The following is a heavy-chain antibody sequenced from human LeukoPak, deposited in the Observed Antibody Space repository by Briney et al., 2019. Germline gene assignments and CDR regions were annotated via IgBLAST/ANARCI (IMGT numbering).Heavy chain of an antibody. CDR2: LRGDGSLT. V-gene: IGHV3-74*01. CDR3: ARLVVAAGVAYYDY. J-gene: IGHJ4*02. CDR1: GFTFSSSW. Sequence: QPGGSLRLSCAASGFTFSSSWMHWARQAPGKGLVWVSRLRGDGSLTNYADPVKGRFTISRDNSKNTLYLQMNTLRAEDTALYYCARLVVAAGVAYYDYWGQGTLVTVSS. D-gene: IGHD2-15*01.